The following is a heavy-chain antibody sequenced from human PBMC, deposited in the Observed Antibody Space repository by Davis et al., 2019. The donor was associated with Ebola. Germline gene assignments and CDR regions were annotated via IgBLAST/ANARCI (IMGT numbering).Heavy chain of an antibody. CDR1: GDSVSSNSAA. D-gene: IGHD3-22*01. V-gene: IGHV6-1*01. CDR3: ASGPFYYDSSGYGEAFDI. J-gene: IGHJ3*02. CDR2: TYYRSKWYN. Sequence: SQTLSLTCAISGDSVSSNSAAWNWIRQSPSRGLEWLGRTYYRSKWYNDYAVSVKSRITINPDTSKNQFSLQLNSVTAADTAVYYCASGPFYYDSSGYGEAFDIWGQGTMVTVSS.